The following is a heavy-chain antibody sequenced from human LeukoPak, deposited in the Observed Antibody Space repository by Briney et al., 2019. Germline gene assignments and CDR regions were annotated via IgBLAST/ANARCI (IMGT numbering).Heavy chain of an antibody. V-gene: IGHV3-73*01. CDR3: TSVGATISSVR. CDR2: IRRKANSYAT. Sequence: GGSLRLSCAASGFTFSGSAMHWVRQASGKGLEWVGRIRRKANSYATAYAASGKGRFNISREDSKKTAYLQMNSLKTEDTAVYYCTSVGATISSVRWGQGTLVTVSS. D-gene: IGHD1-26*01. CDR1: GFTFSGSA. J-gene: IGHJ4*02.